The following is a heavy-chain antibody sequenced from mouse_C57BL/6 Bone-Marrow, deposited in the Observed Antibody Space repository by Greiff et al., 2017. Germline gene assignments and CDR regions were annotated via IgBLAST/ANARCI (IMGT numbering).Heavy chain of an antibody. CDR3: ARRIPIYYYGSSFYYFDY. CDR1: GYTFTDYY. CDR2: INPYNGGT. D-gene: IGHD1-1*01. Sequence: VQLQQSGPVLVKPGASVKMSCKASGYTFTDYYMNWVKQSHGKSLEWIGVINPYNGGTSYNQKFKGKATLTVDKSSSTAYMELNSLTSEDSAVYYCARRIPIYYYGSSFYYFDYWGQGTTLTVSS. V-gene: IGHV1-19*01. J-gene: IGHJ2*01.